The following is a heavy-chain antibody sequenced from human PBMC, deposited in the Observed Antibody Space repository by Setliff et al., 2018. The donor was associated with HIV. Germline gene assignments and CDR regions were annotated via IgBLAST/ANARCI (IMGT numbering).Heavy chain of an antibody. V-gene: IGHV4-4*07. J-gene: IGHJ4*02. D-gene: IGHD3-22*01. CDR2: IYMTGGT. Sequence: SETLSLTCTVSGGSVNTYYWTWIRQPAGRGLEWIGRIYMTGGTSSNPSLRGRVAMSIDTSKNQFSLKLSSVTAADTAVYYCARGLSFYDPGGFDYWGQGTLVTVSS. CDR3: ARGLSFYDPGGFDY. CDR1: GGSVNTYY.